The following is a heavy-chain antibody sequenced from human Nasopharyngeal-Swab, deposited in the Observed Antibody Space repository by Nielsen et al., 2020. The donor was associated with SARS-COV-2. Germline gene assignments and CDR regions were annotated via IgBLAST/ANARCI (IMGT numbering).Heavy chain of an antibody. CDR3: VSTGDYFDL. J-gene: IGHJ4*01. Sequence: GGSLGLSCAASGFAFDDFAMHWVRQAPGKGLEWVSGITWNSRITDYADSVKGRFTISRDNTKNSLYLQMNNLRPEDTALYYCVSTGDYFDLWGQGTPVTVSS. D-gene: IGHD7-27*01. CDR1: GFAFDDFA. CDR2: ITWNSRIT. V-gene: IGHV3-9*01.